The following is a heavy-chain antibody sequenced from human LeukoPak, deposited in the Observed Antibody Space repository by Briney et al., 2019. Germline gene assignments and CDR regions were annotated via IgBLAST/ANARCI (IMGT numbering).Heavy chain of an antibody. CDR1: GGTFTSYA. CDR3: ARTLEALWFGEFDY. CDR2: IIPIFGTA. D-gene: IGHD3-10*01. J-gene: IGHJ4*02. V-gene: IGHV1-69*06. Sequence: SVKVSCKASGGTFTSYAISWVRQAPGQGLEWMGGIIPIFGTANSAQKFQGRVTITADKSTSTAYMELSSLRSEDTAVYYCARTLEALWFGEFDYWGQGTLVTVSS.